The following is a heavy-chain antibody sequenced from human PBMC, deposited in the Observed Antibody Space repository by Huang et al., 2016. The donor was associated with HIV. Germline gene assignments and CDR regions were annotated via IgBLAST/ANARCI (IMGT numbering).Heavy chain of an antibody. CDR3: TRHGGYDYYDSSGYYALGY. J-gene: IGHJ4*02. CDR2: IRSKANSYAT. CDR1: GLTFSGSA. D-gene: IGHD3-22*01. V-gene: IGHV3-73*02. Sequence: EVQLVESGGGLVQPGGSLKLSCAASGLTFSGSAMHWVRQASGKGLEWVGRIRSKANSYATAYGASVKGRFTISRDDSKSTAYLQMNSLKTEDTAVYYCTRHGGYDYYDSSGYYALGYWGQGTLVTVSS.